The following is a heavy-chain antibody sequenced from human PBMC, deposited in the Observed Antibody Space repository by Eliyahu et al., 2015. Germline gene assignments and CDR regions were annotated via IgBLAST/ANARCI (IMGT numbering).Heavy chain of an antibody. V-gene: IGHV4-4*02. CDR3: ATRMCVTPDCFVSDAFDV. Sequence: QVHLHESGPGLVKPSGTLSLTCDVTGGPVRSRKWFSWVRQSPGRGLEWIGGVFHSGTPNYNPSLKSRVTISLDTPKNQLSLKLTSVIAADTAVYFCATRMCVTPDCFVSDAFDVWGQGTKVTVSS. D-gene: IGHD2-21*02. CDR1: GGPVRSRKW. J-gene: IGHJ3*01. CDR2: VFHSGTP.